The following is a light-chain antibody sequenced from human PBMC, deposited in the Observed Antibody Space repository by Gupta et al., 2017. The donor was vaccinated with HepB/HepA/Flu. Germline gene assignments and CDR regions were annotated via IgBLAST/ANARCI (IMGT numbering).Light chain of an antibody. CDR1: SSAVGGYNY. J-gene: IGLJ2*01. CDR2: DVS. V-gene: IGLV2-14*03. Sequence: QSALTQPASVSGSPGPSITISCTGTSSAVGGYNYVSWYQQHPGKAPKLMIYDVSNRPSGVANRFSGSKSGNTASLTISGRQAEDEADYYGSSYTSSSIVVFGGGTKLTVL. CDR3: SSYTSSSIVV.